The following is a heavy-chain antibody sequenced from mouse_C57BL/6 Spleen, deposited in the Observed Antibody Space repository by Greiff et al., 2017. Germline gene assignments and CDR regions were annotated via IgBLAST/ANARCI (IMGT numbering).Heavy chain of an antibody. CDR2: IYPGGGYT. Sequence: VKLQQSGAELVRPGTSVKMSCKASGYTFTNYWIGWAKQRPGHGLEWIGDIYPGGGYTNYNEKFKGKATLTADKSSSTADMQFSSLTSEDSAIYYCARAYDYDYAMDYWGQGTSVTVSS. D-gene: IGHD2-4*01. CDR3: ARAYDYDYAMDY. J-gene: IGHJ4*01. CDR1: GYTFTNYW. V-gene: IGHV1-63*01.